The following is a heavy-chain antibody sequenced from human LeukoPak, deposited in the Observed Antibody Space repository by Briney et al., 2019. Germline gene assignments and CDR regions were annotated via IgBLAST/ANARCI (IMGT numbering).Heavy chain of an antibody. CDR2: ISYDGSNK. CDR3: ARWTYYDILTGYYLSFDY. CDR1: GFTFSSYA. V-gene: IGHV3-30-3*01. J-gene: IGHJ4*02. D-gene: IGHD3-9*01. Sequence: GRSLRLSCAVSGFTFSSYAMHWVRQAPGKGLEWVAVISYDGSNKYYADSVKGRFTISRDNSKNTLYLQMNSLRAEDTAVYYCARWTYYDILTGYYLSFDYWGQGTLVTVSS.